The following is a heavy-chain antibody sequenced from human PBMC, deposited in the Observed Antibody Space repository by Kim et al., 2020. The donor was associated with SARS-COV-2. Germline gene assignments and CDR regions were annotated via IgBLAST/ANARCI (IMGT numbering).Heavy chain of an antibody. Sequence: GGSLRLSCAASIFTFSNYDMHWVRQAPGKGLEWVAVISYDGSNKFYGDSVKGRFTISRDNSKNTLYLQMNSLRVEDTAVYFCAKGSYRGSGSPPGFNWF. V-gene: IGHV3-30*18. CDR2: ISYDGSNK. CDR3: AKGSYRGSGSPPGFNWF. J-gene: IGHJ5*01. D-gene: IGHD3-10*01. CDR1: IFTFSNYD.